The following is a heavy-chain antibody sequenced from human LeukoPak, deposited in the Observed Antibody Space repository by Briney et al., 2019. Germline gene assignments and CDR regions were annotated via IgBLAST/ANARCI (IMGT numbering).Heavy chain of an antibody. CDR2: IRYNGNDK. D-gene: IGHD1-1*01. CDR1: GFTFVNFG. J-gene: IGHJ4*02. V-gene: IGHV3-30*02. CDR3: ATRNHWNSEYYFDY. Sequence: GGSLRLSCAASGFTFVNFGLHWVRQAPGKGLEWVAFIRYNGNDKYYADSVKGRFTISRDNSKNTLYLQMNSLRTEDTAVYYCATRNHWNSEYYFDYWGQGTLVTVSS.